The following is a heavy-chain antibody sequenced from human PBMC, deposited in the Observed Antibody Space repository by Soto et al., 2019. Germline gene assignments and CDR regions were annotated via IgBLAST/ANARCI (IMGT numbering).Heavy chain of an antibody. CDR1: GFTFSNYG. CDR3: ATDLAPYCGGDCKIFY. J-gene: IGHJ4*01. Sequence: PGGSLRLSCSASGFTFSNYGMHWVRQAPGKGLEWVAFIWYDGSNKFYADSVKGRFTISRDNSKNTLYLQMNSLRADDTAVYLCATDLAPYCGGDCKIFYWGHGTLVPVS. D-gene: IGHD2-21*02. CDR2: IWYDGSNK. V-gene: IGHV3-30*02.